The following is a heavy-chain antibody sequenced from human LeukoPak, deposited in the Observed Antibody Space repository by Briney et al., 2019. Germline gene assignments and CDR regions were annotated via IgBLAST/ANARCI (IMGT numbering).Heavy chain of an antibody. CDR2: TYYRSKWYN. D-gene: IGHD6-19*01. Sequence: SQTLSLTCAISGDSVSSNSAAWNWIRQSPSRGLEWLGRTYYRSKWYNDYAVSVKSRITINPDTSKNQFSLQLNSVTPEDTAVYYCAAGIAVAGTYYYYYYMDVWGKGTTVTVSS. CDR3: AAGIAVAGTYYYYYYMDV. J-gene: IGHJ6*03. CDR1: GDSVSSNSAA. V-gene: IGHV6-1*01.